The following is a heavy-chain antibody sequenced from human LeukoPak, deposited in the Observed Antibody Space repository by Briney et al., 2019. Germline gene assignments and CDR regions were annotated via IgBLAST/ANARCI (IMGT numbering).Heavy chain of an antibody. Sequence: AGGSLRLSCAASGFTFDDYGMSWVRQAPGKGLEWVSGINWNGGSTGYADSVKGRFTISRDNAKNSLYLQMNSLRAEDTALYYCARVPYNWNHWYYYYMDVWGKGTTVTISS. CDR3: ARVPYNWNHWYYYYMDV. J-gene: IGHJ6*03. CDR2: INWNGGST. D-gene: IGHD1-14*01. V-gene: IGHV3-20*04. CDR1: GFTFDDYG.